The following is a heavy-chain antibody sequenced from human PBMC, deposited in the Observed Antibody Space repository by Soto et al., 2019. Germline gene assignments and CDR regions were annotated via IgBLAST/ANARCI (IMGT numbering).Heavy chain of an antibody. J-gene: IGHJ6*02. CDR3: AKYYYDSSGYYSDYYYGMDV. CDR1: GGTFSSYA. CDR2: IIPIFGTA. V-gene: IGHV1-69*13. Sequence: GASVKVSCKASGGTFSSYAISWVRQAPGQGLGWMGGIIPIFGTANYAQKFQGRVTITADESTSTAYMELSSLRSEDTAVYYCAKYYYDSSGYYSDYYYGMDVWGQGTTVTVSS. D-gene: IGHD3-22*01.